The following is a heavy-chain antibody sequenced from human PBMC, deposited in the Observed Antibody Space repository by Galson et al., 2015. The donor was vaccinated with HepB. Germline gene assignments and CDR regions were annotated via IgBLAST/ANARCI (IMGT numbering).Heavy chain of an antibody. Sequence: SLRLSCAASGFTFSSYGMHWVRQAPGKGLEWVAVIWYDGSNKYYADSVKGRFTISRDNSKNTLYLQMNSLRAEDTAVYYCARDLYDFWSGSLTVFDYWGQGTLVTVSS. D-gene: IGHD3-3*01. CDR3: ARDLYDFWSGSLTVFDY. V-gene: IGHV3-33*01. CDR1: GFTFSSYG. J-gene: IGHJ4*02. CDR2: IWYDGSNK.